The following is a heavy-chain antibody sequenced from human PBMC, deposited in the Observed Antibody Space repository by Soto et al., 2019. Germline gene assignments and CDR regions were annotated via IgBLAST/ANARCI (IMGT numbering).Heavy chain of an antibody. V-gene: IGHV2-5*02. J-gene: IGHJ3*02. CDR3: VVVVPNDAIDI. Sequence: QITLKESGPTLVKPTQTLTLTCTFSGFSLSTSGVGVGWIRQPPGKALEWLALIYWDDDKRYSPSLKSRLTITKDTSKNQVVLTMTNIDPVDTATYYCVVVVPNDAIDIWGQGTMVTVSS. CDR2: IYWDDDK. CDR1: GFSLSTSGVG. D-gene: IGHD2-21*01.